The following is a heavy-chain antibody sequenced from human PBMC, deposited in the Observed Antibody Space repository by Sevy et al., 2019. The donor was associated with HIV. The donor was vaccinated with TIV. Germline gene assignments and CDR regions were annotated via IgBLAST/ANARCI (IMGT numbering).Heavy chain of an antibody. CDR2: ISDDGSNK. D-gene: IGHD1-26*01. J-gene: IGHJ4*02. Sequence: GESLKISCAVSGFAFSSFAFHWVRQAPGKGLEWVAFISDDGSNKYYADSVKGRFTISRANSKNTLYLQMNSLRAEDTAVYYCVQQKGETIVGATTGFHYWGQGTLVTVSS. V-gene: IGHV3-30-3*01. CDR1: GFAFSSFA. CDR3: VQQKGETIVGATTGFHY.